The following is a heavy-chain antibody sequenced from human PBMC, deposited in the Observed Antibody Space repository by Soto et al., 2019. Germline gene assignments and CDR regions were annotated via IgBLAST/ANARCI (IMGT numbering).Heavy chain of an antibody. Sequence: GASVKVSCKASGYTFTSYGISWVRQAPGQGLEWMGWISAYNGNTNYAQKLQGRVTMTTDTSTSTAYMELRSLRSDDTAVYYCARDPSKYYDFWSGYYTGEDKNWFDPWGQGTLVTVSS. J-gene: IGHJ5*02. CDR3: ARDPSKYYDFWSGYYTGEDKNWFDP. D-gene: IGHD3-3*01. V-gene: IGHV1-18*01. CDR1: GYTFTSYG. CDR2: ISAYNGNT.